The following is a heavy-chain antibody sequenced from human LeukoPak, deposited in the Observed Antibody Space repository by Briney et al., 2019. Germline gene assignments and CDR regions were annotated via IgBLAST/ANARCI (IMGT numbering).Heavy chain of an antibody. CDR2: IYYSGST. Sequence: SETLSLTCTVSGGSISSYCWSWIRQPPGKGLEWIGYIYYSGSTNYNPSLKSRVTISVDTSKNQFSLKLSSVTAADTAVYYCARSIWSDAFDIWGQGTMVTVSS. V-gene: IGHV4-59*01. J-gene: IGHJ3*02. D-gene: IGHD3-10*01. CDR1: GGSISSYC. CDR3: ARSIWSDAFDI.